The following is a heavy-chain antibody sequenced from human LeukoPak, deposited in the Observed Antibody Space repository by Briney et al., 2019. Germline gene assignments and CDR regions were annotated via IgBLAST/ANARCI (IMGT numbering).Heavy chain of an antibody. V-gene: IGHV4-31*03. D-gene: IGHD2-2*01. Sequence: SETLSLTCTVSGGSLSSGGYYWSWIRQLPGKGLEWIGYIYYSGGTYYNPSLKSRVTIPVDTSKNQFSLKLSSVTAADTAVYYCARSPISSPTGHYFDYWGQGTLVTVSS. J-gene: IGHJ4*02. CDR3: ARSPISSPTGHYFDY. CDR2: IYYSGGT. CDR1: GGSLSSGGYY.